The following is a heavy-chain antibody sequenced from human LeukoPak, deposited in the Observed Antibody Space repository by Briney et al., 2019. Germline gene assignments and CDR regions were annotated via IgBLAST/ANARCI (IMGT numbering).Heavy chain of an antibody. Sequence: GGSLRLSCAASGFTVSSNYMSWVRQAPGKGLEWVSGINWNGGSTGYADSVKGRFTISRDNAKNSLYLQMNSLRAEDTALYYCARRTRKRVFEAYYFDYWGQGTLVTVSS. CDR2: INWNGGST. CDR3: ARRTRKRVFEAYYFDY. J-gene: IGHJ4*02. V-gene: IGHV3-20*04. D-gene: IGHD1/OR15-1a*01. CDR1: GFTVSSNY.